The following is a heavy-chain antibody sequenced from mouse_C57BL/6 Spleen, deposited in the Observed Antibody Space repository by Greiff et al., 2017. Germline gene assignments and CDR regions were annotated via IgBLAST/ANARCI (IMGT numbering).Heavy chain of an antibody. CDR1: GYTFTSYW. CDR3: ARWITTVVAPFFDY. D-gene: IGHD1-1*01. V-gene: IGHV1-72*01. Sequence: QVQLQQPGAELVKPGASVKLSCKASGYTFTSYWMHWVKQRPGRGLEWIGRIDPNSGGTKYNEKFKSKATLTVDKPSSTAYMQLSSLTSEDSAVSYCARWITTVVAPFFDYWGQGTTLTVSS. CDR2: IDPNSGGT. J-gene: IGHJ2*01.